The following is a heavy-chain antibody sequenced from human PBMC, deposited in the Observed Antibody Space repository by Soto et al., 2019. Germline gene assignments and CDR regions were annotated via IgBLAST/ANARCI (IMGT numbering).Heavy chain of an antibody. J-gene: IGHJ6*02. Sequence: GGSLRLSCAASGFTFSNDWMSWVRQAPGKGLEWVGRIKSKTDGGTTDYAAPVKGRFTISRDDSKNTLYLQMNSLKTEDTAVYYCTTVRGIYCSSTSCYSRNYYGMDVWGQGTTVTVSS. CDR2: IKSKTDGGTT. D-gene: IGHD2-2*01. CDR1: GFTFSNDW. CDR3: TTVRGIYCSSTSCYSRNYYGMDV. V-gene: IGHV3-15*01.